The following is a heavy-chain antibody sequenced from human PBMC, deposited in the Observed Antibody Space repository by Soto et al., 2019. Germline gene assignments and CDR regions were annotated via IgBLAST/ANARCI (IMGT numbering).Heavy chain of an antibody. V-gene: IGHV4-34*01. D-gene: IGHD2-15*01. J-gene: IGHJ4*02. Sequence: SETLSLTCAVYGGSFSGYYWSWIRQPPGKGLEWIGEINHSGSTNYNPSLKSRVTISVDTSKNQFSLKLSSVTAADTAVYYCARGRVVAATLDFDYWGQGTLVTVSS. CDR2: INHSGST. CDR1: GGSFSGYY. CDR3: ARGRVVAATLDFDY.